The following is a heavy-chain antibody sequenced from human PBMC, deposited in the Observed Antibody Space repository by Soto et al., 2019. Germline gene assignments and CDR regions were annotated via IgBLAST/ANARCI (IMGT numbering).Heavy chain of an antibody. D-gene: IGHD3-22*01. CDR3: ARLIYDSRLNYFYFDF. V-gene: IGHV4-4*02. CDR1: GGSISGRNW. CDR2: VFHSGDT. J-gene: IGHJ4*02. Sequence: SSETLSLTCVVSGGSISGRNWWSWVRQAPGKGLEWIGEVFHSGDTTYTPSLRSRVTISVDKSKNQFPLKLNSVTAADTAVYYCARLIYDSRLNYFYFDFWGQGALVTVSS.